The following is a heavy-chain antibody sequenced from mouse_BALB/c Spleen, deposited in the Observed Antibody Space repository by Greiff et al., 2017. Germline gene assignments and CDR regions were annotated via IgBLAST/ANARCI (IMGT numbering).Heavy chain of an antibody. V-gene: IGHV5-17*02. CDR1: GFTFSSFG. Sequence: EVKLMESGGGLVQPGGSRKLSCAASGFTFSSFGMHWVRQAPEKGLEWVAYISSGSSTIYYADTVKGRFTISRDNPKNTLFLQMTSLRSEDTAMYYCARWNFDVWGAGTTVTVSS. CDR3: ARWNFDV. J-gene: IGHJ1*01. CDR2: ISSGSSTI.